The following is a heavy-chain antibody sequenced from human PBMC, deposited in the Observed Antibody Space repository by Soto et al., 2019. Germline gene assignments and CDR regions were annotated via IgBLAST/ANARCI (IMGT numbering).Heavy chain of an antibody. CDR2: INPSGGST. J-gene: IGHJ5*02. Sequence: GASVKVSCKASGYTFTSYYMHWVRQAPGQGLEWMGIINPSGGSTSYAQKFQGRVTMTRDTSTSTVYMELSSLRSEDTAVYYCAREGLMVYAMGEINWFDPWGQGTLVTVSS. V-gene: IGHV1-46*01. CDR1: GYTFTSYY. CDR3: AREGLMVYAMGEINWFDP. D-gene: IGHD2-8*01.